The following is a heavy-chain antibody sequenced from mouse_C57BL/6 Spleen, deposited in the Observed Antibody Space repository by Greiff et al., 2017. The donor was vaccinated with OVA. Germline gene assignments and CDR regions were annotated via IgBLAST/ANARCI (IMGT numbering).Heavy chain of an antibody. CDR1: GFSLTSYG. CDR2: IWSGGST. D-gene: IGHD2-5*01. CDR3: ARGVYYSNYVYAMDY. J-gene: IGHJ4*01. Sequence: VMLVESGPGLVQPSQSLSITCTVSGFSLTSYGVHWVRQSPGKGLEWLGVIWSGGSTDYNAAFISRLSISKDNSKSQVFFKMNSLQADDTAIYYCARGVYYSNYVYAMDYWGQGTSVTVSS. V-gene: IGHV2-2*01.